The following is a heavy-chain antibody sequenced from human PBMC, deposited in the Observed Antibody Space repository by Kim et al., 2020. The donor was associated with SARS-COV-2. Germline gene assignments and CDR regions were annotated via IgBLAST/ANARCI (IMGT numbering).Heavy chain of an antibody. Sequence: SETLSLTCAVYGGSFSGYYWSWIRQPPGKGLEWIGEINHSGSTNYNPSLKSRVTISVDTSKNQLSLKLSSVTAADTAVYYCARVRLLVPIYYYYGMDVWGQGTTVTVSS. CDR2: INHSGST. CDR1: GGSFSGYY. V-gene: IGHV4-34*01. CDR3: ARVRLLVPIYYYYGMDV. J-gene: IGHJ6*02. D-gene: IGHD3-22*01.